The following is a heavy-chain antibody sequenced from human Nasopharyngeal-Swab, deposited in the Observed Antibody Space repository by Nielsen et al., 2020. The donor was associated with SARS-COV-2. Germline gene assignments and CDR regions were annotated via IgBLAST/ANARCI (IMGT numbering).Heavy chain of an antibody. Sequence: GESLKISCEVSGFSVSYNYMSWVRQAPGKGLEWVSYISSSGSTIYYADSVKGRFTISRDNAKNSLYLQMNSLRAEDTAVYYCARDSYCSGGSCRDYYYYGMDVWGQGTTVTVSS. CDR3: ARDSYCSGGSCRDYYYYGMDV. J-gene: IGHJ6*02. V-gene: IGHV3-11*01. D-gene: IGHD2-15*01. CDR1: GFSVSYNY. CDR2: ISSSGSTI.